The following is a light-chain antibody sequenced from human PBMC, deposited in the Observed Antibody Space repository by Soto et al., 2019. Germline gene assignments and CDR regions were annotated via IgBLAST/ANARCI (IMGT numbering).Light chain of an antibody. CDR2: EVS. V-gene: IGLV2-14*01. CDR3: SSYTSSTTLV. CDR1: SSDAGGYNF. Sequence: QSVLTQPASVSGSPGQSITISCTGTSSDAGGYNFVSWYQQHPGKAPKLIIYEVSNRPSGVSNRFSGSKSGNTASLTISGLQAEDEADYYCSSYTSSTTLVFGGGTKLTVL. J-gene: IGLJ2*01.